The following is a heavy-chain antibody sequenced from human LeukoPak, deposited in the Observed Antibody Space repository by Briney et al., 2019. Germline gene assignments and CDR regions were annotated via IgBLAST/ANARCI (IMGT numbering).Heavy chain of an antibody. J-gene: IGHJ2*01. CDR1: GGSISSYY. V-gene: IGHV4-59*12. Sequence: SETLSLTCTVSGGSISSYYWSWIRQPPGKGLEWVGYIYYSGSTNYNPSLKSRVTISVDTSKNQFSLKQSSVTAADTAVYYCARDRYTGRGYFDLWGRGTLVTVSS. CDR2: IYYSGST. CDR3: ARDRYTGRGYFDL. D-gene: IGHD1-26*01.